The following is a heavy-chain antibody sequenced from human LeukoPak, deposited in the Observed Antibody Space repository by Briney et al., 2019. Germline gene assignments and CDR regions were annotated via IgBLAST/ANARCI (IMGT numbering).Heavy chain of an antibody. Sequence: SGTLSLTCDVSGDSISSSSNYWGWVRHLPSKGLEWIGSVYRSGSTYYNPSLKSRVTISVDTSKNQFTLNLTSVTAADTAVYHCARRGTSGWAYYFDFWGPGSLLTVSS. V-gene: IGHV4-39*01. CDR3: ARRGTSGWAYYFDF. CDR1: GDSISSSSNY. CDR2: VYRSGST. D-gene: IGHD6-19*01. J-gene: IGHJ4*02.